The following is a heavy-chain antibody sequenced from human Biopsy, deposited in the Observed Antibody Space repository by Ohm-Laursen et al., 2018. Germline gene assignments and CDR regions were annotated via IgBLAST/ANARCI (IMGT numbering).Heavy chain of an antibody. CDR1: GASITSYY. CDR2: TYKGGNT. Sequence: GTLSLTRTVSGASITSYYWSWIRQPAGKGLEWIGHTYKGGNTNHNPSLKSRVSMSVDTSKNQLSLTLRSVTAADTAVYYCARDLPSSYYYAMDVWGQGTTVTVSS. CDR3: ARDLPSSYYYAMDV. J-gene: IGHJ6*02. V-gene: IGHV4-4*07.